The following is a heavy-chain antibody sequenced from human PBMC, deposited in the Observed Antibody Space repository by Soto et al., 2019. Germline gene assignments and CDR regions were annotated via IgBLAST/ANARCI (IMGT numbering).Heavy chain of an antibody. Sequence: GGSLRLSCAAPGFTFSRYWMHWVRQAPGKGLVWVSRINIYGSSTDYADSVKGRFTISRDNSKNTLYLQMNSLRAEDTAVYYCAKAPPRVVTFDPWGQGTLVTVSS. D-gene: IGHD2-21*02. V-gene: IGHV3-74*01. CDR1: GFTFSRYW. CDR3: AKAPPRVVTFDP. CDR2: INIYGSST. J-gene: IGHJ5*02.